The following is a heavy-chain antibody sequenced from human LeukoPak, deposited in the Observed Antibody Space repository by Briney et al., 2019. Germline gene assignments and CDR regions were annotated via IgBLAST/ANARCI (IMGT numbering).Heavy chain of an antibody. D-gene: IGHD6-13*01. V-gene: IGHV4-39*01. CDR1: GGSISISNYY. Sequence: ETLSLTCTVSGGSISISNYYWAWMRQPPGKGLEWIASINYSGSTYYNPSLRSRVTTSVDTSKNRFSLKVSSVTAADTAVYYCASYMVAAGTKYYFDHWGQGTLVTVSS. J-gene: IGHJ4*02. CDR2: INYSGST. CDR3: ASYMVAAGTKYYFDH.